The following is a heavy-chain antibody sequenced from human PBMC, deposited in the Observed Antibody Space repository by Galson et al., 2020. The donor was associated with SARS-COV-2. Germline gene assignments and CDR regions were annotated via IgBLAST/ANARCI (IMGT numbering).Heavy chain of an antibody. J-gene: IGHJ4*02. V-gene: IGHV4-38-2*01. D-gene: IGHD1-26*01. CDR2: VYDSGNT. Sequence: SETLSLTCAVSGYSINSDYYWGWIRQPPGKGLEWIGTVYDSGNTYYKSSLKSRVTISVDTSKNQISLKLSSVTAADTAVYYCARGPWDAAFDFWGQGTLVTVSS. CDR3: ARGPWDAAFDF. CDR1: GYSINSDYY.